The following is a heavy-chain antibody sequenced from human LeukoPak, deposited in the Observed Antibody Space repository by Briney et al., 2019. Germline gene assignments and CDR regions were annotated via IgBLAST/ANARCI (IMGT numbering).Heavy chain of an antibody. Sequence: PSETLSLTCTVSGGSIRGYYWSWIRQPPGKGLEWIGYIYYSGSTNYNPSLKSRVAISIDTSKNQFSLQMGSVTAADTAVYYCARARWGGKSIYYYYYMDVWGKGTTVTVSS. CDR1: GGSIRGYY. D-gene: IGHD6-6*01. V-gene: IGHV4-59*01. J-gene: IGHJ6*03. CDR3: ARARWGGKSIYYYYYMDV. CDR2: IYYSGST.